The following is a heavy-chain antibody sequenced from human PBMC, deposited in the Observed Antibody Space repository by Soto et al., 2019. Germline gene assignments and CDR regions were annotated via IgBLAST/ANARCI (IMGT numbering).Heavy chain of an antibody. D-gene: IGHD4-17*01. CDR2: ITGGGST. J-gene: IGHJ6*02. V-gene: IGHV3-23*01. Sequence: GGSLRLSCAASGFTFGYFAMSLVRQAPGKGLEWVSVITGGGSTYYADSVKGRFTISRDNSRNTLFLQMDSLRAEDTAVYYCASSNGDYDYDGMDVWGQGTTVTVSS. CDR1: GFTFGYFA. CDR3: ASSNGDYDYDGMDV.